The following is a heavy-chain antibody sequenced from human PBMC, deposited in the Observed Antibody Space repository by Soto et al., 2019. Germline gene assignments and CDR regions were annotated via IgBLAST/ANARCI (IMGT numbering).Heavy chain of an antibody. CDR1: GFMFSSHG. Sequence: QVQLVESGGGVVQPGRSLRLSCAASGFMFSSHGMHWIRQAPGKGLEWVAVIWYDGSNKYYADSVKGRFTISRDNSKNTLYLQMTSLRVEDTAVYYCGPDTLDYWGQGTLVTVSS. CDR2: IWYDGSNK. CDR3: GPDTLDY. V-gene: IGHV3-33*01. J-gene: IGHJ4*02.